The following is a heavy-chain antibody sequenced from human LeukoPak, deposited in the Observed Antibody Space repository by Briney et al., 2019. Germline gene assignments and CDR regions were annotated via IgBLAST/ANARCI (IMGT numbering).Heavy chain of an antibody. CDR2: ISSSGSTI. Sequence: PGGSLRLSCAASGFTFSSYEMNWVRQAPGKGLEWVSYISSSGSTIYYADSVKGRFTISRDNAKNSLYLQMNSLRAEDTAVYYCARDPWFGEEHPYYYYGMDVWGQGTTVTVSS. V-gene: IGHV3-48*03. CDR3: ARDPWFGEEHPYYYYGMDV. J-gene: IGHJ6*02. D-gene: IGHD3-10*01. CDR1: GFTFSSYE.